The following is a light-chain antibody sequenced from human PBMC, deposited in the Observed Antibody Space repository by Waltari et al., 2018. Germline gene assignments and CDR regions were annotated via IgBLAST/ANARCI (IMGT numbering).Light chain of an antibody. CDR3: CSFRSGFTFL. J-gene: IGLJ2*01. CDR2: NVN. Sequence: QAALTQPPSVSKSLGQSVTISCTGTSSDVGAYNDVSWYQQHPGPAPRLLIYNVNKRPSGVSDRFSGSKSGNTASLTISGLQTEDEADYFCCSFRSGFTFLFGGGTRLTVL. V-gene: IGLV2-11*01. CDR1: SSDVGAYND.